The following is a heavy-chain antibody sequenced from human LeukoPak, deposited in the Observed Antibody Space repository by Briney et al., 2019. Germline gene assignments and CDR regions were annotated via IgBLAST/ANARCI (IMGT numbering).Heavy chain of an antibody. CDR2: FDPEDGET. CDR3: AASGSYLVSYFDY. D-gene: IGHD1-26*01. J-gene: IGHJ4*02. Sequence: ASVKVSCKVSGYTLTELSMHWVRQAPGKGLEWMGGFDPEDGETIYARKFQGRVTMTEDTSTDTAYMELSSLRSEDTAVYYCAASGSYLVSYFDYWGQGTLVTVSS. CDR1: GYTLTELS. V-gene: IGHV1-24*01.